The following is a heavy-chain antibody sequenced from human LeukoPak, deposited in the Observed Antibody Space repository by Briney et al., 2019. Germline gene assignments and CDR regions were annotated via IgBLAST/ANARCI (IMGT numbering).Heavy chain of an antibody. D-gene: IGHD4-23*01. J-gene: IGHJ4*01. CDR1: GFTFSDYS. V-gene: IGHV3-11*01. Sequence: GGSLRLSCAASGFTFSDYSMSWIRQAPGKGLEWVSYITSGDTAIYYADSVTGRFTISRDNAKNLLFLQMNSLRAEDTAVYYCARSGGNSPVDYWGQGTLVTFSS. CDR2: ITSGDTAI. CDR3: ARSGGNSPVDY.